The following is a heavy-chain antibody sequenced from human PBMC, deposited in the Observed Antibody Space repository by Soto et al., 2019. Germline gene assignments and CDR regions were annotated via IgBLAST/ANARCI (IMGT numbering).Heavy chain of an antibody. CDR3: ARTLGPPYYDSSGYDDDFDY. D-gene: IGHD3-22*01. CDR1: GGTFSSYA. CDR2: IIPIFGTA. Sequence: SVKVSCKASGGTFSSYAISWVRQAPGQGLEWMGGIIPIFGTANYAQKFQGRVTITADESTSTAYMELSSLRSEDTAVYYCARTLGPPYYDSSGYDDDFDYWGQGTLVTVSS. V-gene: IGHV1-69*13. J-gene: IGHJ4*02.